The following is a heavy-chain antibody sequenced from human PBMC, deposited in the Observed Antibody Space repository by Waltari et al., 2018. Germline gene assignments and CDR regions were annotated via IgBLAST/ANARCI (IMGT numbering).Heavy chain of an antibody. Sequence: QVQLVQSGAEVKKPGASVKVSCTASGYTFTSYYMHCVRQAPGQGLEWMGIINPSGGSTSYAQKCQGRVTMTRDTSTSTVYMELSSLRSEDTAVYYCATNLVGATTSQFDYWGQGTLVTVSS. CDR1: GYTFTSYY. V-gene: IGHV1-46*01. J-gene: IGHJ4*02. CDR2: INPSGGST. CDR3: ATNLVGATTSQFDY. D-gene: IGHD1-26*01.